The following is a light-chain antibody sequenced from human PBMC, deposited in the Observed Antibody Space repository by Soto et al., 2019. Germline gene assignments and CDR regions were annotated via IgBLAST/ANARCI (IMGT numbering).Light chain of an antibody. CDR1: SSNIGNNY. J-gene: IGLJ2*01. CDR2: DNN. V-gene: IGLV1-51*01. CDR3: GPWDSRLSGVG. Sequence: QSVLTQPPSVSAAPGQKVTISCSGISSNIGNNYLSWYQQLPGTAPKLLIYDNNKRPSGIPDRFAGSKSGTSATLGITGLQTGDEADYYCGPWDSRLSGVGFGGGTKVTGL.